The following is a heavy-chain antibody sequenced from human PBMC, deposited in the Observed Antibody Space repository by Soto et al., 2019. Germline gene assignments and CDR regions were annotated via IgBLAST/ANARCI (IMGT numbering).Heavy chain of an antibody. CDR3: ARAIVVVPPAPGWSVP. Sequence: WASVKVSCKASGGTFSSYAISWVRQAPGQGLEWMGGIIPIFGTANYAQKFQGRVTITADESTSTAYMELSSLRSEDTAVYYCARAIVVVPPAPGWSVPWCPGTLVTVFS. V-gene: IGHV1-69*13. CDR2: IIPIFGTA. CDR1: GGTFSSYA. D-gene: IGHD2-2*01. J-gene: IGHJ5*02.